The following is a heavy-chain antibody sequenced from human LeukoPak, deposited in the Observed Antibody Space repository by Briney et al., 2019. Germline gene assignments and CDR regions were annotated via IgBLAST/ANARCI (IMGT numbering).Heavy chain of an antibody. Sequence: ASVKVSCKASGYTFTSYGISWVRQAPGQGLEWMGWISAYNGNTNYAQKLQGRVTMTTDTSTSTAYMELRSLRSDDTAVYYCARVRPKTYSSGYYYVDYWGQGTLVTVSS. V-gene: IGHV1-18*01. D-gene: IGHD3-22*01. CDR2: ISAYNGNT. J-gene: IGHJ4*02. CDR1: GYTFTSYG. CDR3: ARVRPKTYSSGYYYVDY.